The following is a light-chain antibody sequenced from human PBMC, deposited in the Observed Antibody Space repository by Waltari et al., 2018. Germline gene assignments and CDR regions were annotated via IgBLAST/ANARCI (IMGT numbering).Light chain of an antibody. V-gene: IGKV3-20*01. CDR2: TAS. J-gene: IGKJ1*01. CDR3: QYYNSAPRT. CDR1: EKITSSY. Sequence: VVLTQSPGTLSLSPGESATPPCRASEKITSSYIAWYQHKPGQAPRLLIYTASYRATGVPDRFSGSGSGTDFVLTISRLEPEDFAVYYCQYYNSAPRTFGQGTKVEIK.